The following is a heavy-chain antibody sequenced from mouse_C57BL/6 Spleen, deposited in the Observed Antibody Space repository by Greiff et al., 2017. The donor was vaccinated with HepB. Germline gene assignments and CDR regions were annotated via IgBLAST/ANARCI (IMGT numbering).Heavy chain of an antibody. Sequence: QVQLKQPGAELVRPGSSVKLSCKASGYTFTSYWMHWVKQRPIQGLEWIGNIDPSDSETHYNQKFKDKATLTVDKSSSTAYMQLSSLTSEDSAVYYCARGEYYYGSMFAYWGQGTLVTVSA. V-gene: IGHV1-52*01. CDR2: IDPSDSET. CDR3: ARGEYYYGSMFAY. J-gene: IGHJ3*01. CDR1: GYTFTSYW. D-gene: IGHD1-1*01.